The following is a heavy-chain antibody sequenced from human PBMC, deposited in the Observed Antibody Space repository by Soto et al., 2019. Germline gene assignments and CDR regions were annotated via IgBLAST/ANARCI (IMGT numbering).Heavy chain of an antibody. V-gene: IGHV3-30-3*01. J-gene: IGHJ4*02. Sequence: QVQLVESGGGVVQPGRSLRLSCAASGFTFSSYSMHWVRQAPGKGLEWVAAMSYDGNSKYFADSVKGRFTISRDNSKNTLSLQMNSLGAEDSAVYYCARGRTVRDHDDFDFWGQGTLVTVSS. CDR1: GFTFSSYS. CDR3: ARGRTVRDHDDFDF. D-gene: IGHD2-21*01. CDR2: MSYDGNSK.